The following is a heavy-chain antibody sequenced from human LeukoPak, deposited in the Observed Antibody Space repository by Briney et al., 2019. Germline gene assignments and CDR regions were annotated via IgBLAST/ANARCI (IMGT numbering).Heavy chain of an antibody. V-gene: IGHV3-23*01. CDR2: IDPSGGGT. Sequence: GGSLRLSCAASGFTSSSYAMSWVRQTPGKGLEWVSGIDPSGGGTYYADSVKGRFTISRDNSKNTLYLKMNSLRAEDTAAYYCAKISPLDYGGKPWALDIWGQGTMVTVSS. D-gene: IGHD4-23*01. CDR1: GFTSSSYA. J-gene: IGHJ3*02. CDR3: AKISPLDYGGKPWALDI.